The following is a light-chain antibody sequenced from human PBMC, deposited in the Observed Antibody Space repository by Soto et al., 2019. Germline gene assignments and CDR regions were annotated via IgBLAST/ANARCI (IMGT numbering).Light chain of an antibody. Sequence: DIQMTQSPSSLSASVGDRVTITCQASRDISVYLNWYQQKPGTPPKLLIFDASNLQTGVPSRFSGSGSGTHFTFTSSSLQPEDIATYYCQQYDNLPPYTFGQGTTLEIK. CDR1: RDISVY. J-gene: IGKJ2*01. V-gene: IGKV1-33*01. CDR3: QQYDNLPPYT. CDR2: DAS.